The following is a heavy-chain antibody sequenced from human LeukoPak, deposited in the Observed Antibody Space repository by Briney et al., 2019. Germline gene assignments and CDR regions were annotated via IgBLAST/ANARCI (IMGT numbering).Heavy chain of an antibody. CDR1: GYIFTDYY. CDR3: ARDVRTGSYYFDY. D-gene: IGHD3-10*01. CDR2: INPNSGGT. Sequence: ASVKVSCKASGYIFTDYYMHWVRQAPGQELGWMGRINPNSGGTNYAQKFQGRVTMTRDTSTSTVYMELSSLRSEDTAVYYCARDVRTGSYYFDYWGQGTLVTVSS. V-gene: IGHV1/OR15-1*04. J-gene: IGHJ4*02.